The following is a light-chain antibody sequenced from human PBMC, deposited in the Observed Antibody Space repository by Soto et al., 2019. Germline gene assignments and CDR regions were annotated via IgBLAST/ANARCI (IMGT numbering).Light chain of an antibody. CDR1: QTISNW. CDR2: DAS. V-gene: IGKV1-5*01. J-gene: IGKJ2*01. Sequence: DIQMTQSPSTLSASVGDRVTITCRASQTISNWSAWYQQKPGKAPKVLIYDASSLQSGVPSRFSISGSGTELTLTISSQQPDDIATYYCQHYYSNDYTFGQGTEVEI. CDR3: QHYYSNDYT.